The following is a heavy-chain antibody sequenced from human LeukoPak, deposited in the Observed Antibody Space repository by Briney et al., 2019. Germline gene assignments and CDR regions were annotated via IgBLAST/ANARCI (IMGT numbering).Heavy chain of an antibody. V-gene: IGHV4-39*07. D-gene: IGHD1-7*01. CDR2: IYYSGST. CDR1: GGSISSSSYY. Sequence: SETLSLTCTVSGGSISSSSYYWGWIRQPPGKGLEWIGSIYYSGSTYYNPSLKSRVTISVDTSKNQFSLKLSSVTAADKAVYYWAREGGITGTTNYWGQGTLVTVSS. J-gene: IGHJ4*02. CDR3: AREGGITGTTNY.